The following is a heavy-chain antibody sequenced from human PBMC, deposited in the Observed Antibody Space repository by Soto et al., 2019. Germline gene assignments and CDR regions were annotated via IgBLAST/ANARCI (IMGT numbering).Heavy chain of an antibody. CDR3: ARIAYDFWSGYSFDY. Sequence: ASVKVSCKASGYTFTSYGITWVRQAPGQGLEWMGWISANNANTNYAQNLQGRVTMTTDTSTNTAYMELRSLRSDDTAVYYCARIAYDFWSGYSFDYWGQGTLVTVSS. CDR1: GYTFTSYG. J-gene: IGHJ4*02. D-gene: IGHD3-3*01. V-gene: IGHV1-18*01. CDR2: ISANNANT.